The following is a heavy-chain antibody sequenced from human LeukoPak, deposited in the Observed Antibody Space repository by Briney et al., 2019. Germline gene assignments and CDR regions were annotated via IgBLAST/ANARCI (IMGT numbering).Heavy chain of an antibody. CDR1: GYTFTSYD. CDR2: MNPNSGNT. Sequence: ASVKVSCKASGYTFTSYDINWVRQATGQGLEWMGWMNPNSGNTGYAQKLQGRVTMTRNTSISTAYMELSSLRSEDTAVYYCARMYGDRHNTYRDYWGQGTLVTVSS. D-gene: IGHD4-17*01. CDR3: ARMYGDRHNTYRDY. V-gene: IGHV1-8*01. J-gene: IGHJ4*02.